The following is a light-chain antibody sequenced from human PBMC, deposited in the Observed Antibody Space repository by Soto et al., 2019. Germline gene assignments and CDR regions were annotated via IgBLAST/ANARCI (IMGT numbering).Light chain of an antibody. CDR3: QHYGGMWT. CDR2: KAS. Sequence: DIQMTQSPSTLSASVGDRVTITCRASRNISGWLAWYQQKPGKAPNLQIYKASSLETGVPSRFSGSGFGTEFTLTISSLQPDDFATYWCQHYGGMWTFGQGTKVDIK. J-gene: IGKJ1*01. CDR1: RNISGW. V-gene: IGKV1-5*03.